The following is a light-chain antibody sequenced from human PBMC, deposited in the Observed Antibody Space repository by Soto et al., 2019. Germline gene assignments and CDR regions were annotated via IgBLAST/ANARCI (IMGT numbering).Light chain of an antibody. Sequence: DIVMTQSPDSLAVSLGESATINCKSSQSVLKSSDNKNYLAWYQQKPGQPPKLLIYLASTRKSGVPDRFSGSGSGTDFTLTISSLQAEDVAAYYCQQYHSPPVTFGGGTKVEIK. CDR2: LAS. J-gene: IGKJ4*01. CDR3: QQYHSPPVT. V-gene: IGKV4-1*01. CDR1: QSVLKSSDNKNY.